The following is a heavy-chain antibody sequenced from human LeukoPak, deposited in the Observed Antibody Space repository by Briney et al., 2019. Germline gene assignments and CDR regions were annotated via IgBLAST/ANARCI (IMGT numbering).Heavy chain of an antibody. D-gene: IGHD2-8*01. J-gene: IGHJ3*01. Sequence: SETLSLTCTVSGDSISDKYWWRWVRQFPDKGLEWIGEVYRSGGTSYNPSLKSRVTVSIDYSKNQFSLNLRSVTAADTAVYYCGRHANGDSSAAFDLWGQGTMVFVSS. CDR1: GDSISDKYW. V-gene: IGHV4-4*02. CDR2: VYRSGGT. CDR3: GRHANGDSSAAFDL.